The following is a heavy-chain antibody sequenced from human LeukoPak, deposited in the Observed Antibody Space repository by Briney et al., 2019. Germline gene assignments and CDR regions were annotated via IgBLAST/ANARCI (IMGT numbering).Heavy chain of an antibody. D-gene: IGHD2-2*02. CDR1: GGTFSSYD. V-gene: IGHV1-69*05. CDR2: IIPIFGTA. Sequence: SVKVSCKASGGTFSSYDISWVRQAPGQGLEWMGGIIPIFGTANYAQKFQGRVTITTDESTSTAYMELSSLRSEDTAVYYCAREGPIVVVPAAIPAWFDPWGQGTLVTVSS. J-gene: IGHJ5*02. CDR3: AREGPIVVVPAAIPAWFDP.